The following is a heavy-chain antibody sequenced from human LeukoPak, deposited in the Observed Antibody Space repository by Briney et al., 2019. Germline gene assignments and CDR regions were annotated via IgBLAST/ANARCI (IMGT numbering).Heavy chain of an antibody. V-gene: IGHV5-51*01. CDR2: IYPGDSDT. D-gene: IGHD3-10*01. CDR3: ATAIQRGSGSYAIFDY. CDR1: GYSFTSYW. J-gene: IGHJ4*02. Sequence: GESLKISCKGSGYSFTSYWIGWVRQMPGKGLEWMGIIYPGDSDTRYSPSFQGQVTISADKSISTAYLQWSSLKASDTAMYYCATAIQRGSGSYAIFDYWGQGTLVTVSS.